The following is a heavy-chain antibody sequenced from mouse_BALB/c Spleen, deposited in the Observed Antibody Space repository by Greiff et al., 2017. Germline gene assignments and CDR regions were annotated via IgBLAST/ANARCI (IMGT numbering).Heavy chain of an antibody. D-gene: IGHD2-4*01. Sequence: EVQGVESGGGLVKLGGSLKLSCAASGFTFSSYYMSWVRQTPEKRLELVAAINSNGGSTYYPDTVKGRFTISRDNAKNTLYLQMSSLKSEDTALYYCARHIYDYDDAMDYWGQGTSVTVSS. CDR3: ARHIYDYDDAMDY. CDR1: GFTFSSYY. CDR2: INSNGGST. J-gene: IGHJ4*01. V-gene: IGHV5-6-2*01.